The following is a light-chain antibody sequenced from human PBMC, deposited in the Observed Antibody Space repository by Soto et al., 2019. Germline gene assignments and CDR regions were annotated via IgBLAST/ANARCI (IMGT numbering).Light chain of an antibody. Sequence: QSVLTQPASVSGSPGQSITISCTGTSSDVGSYNFVSWYQQHPGKGPKLMIFEVSHRPSGVSNRFSGSKSGSTASLTISGLHAEDKADYYCSSYTSTNTLVFGGGTKLTVL. CDR1: SSDVGSYNF. J-gene: IGLJ3*02. CDR3: SSYTSTNTLV. CDR2: EVS. V-gene: IGLV2-14*01.